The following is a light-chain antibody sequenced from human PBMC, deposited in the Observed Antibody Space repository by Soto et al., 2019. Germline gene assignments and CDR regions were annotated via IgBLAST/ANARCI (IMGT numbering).Light chain of an antibody. V-gene: IGKV1-6*02. CDR2: AAS. CDR3: LQDYTYPLT. CDR1: QFNRND. Sequence: ATQMTQSPSSLSASVGDRVTITCRASQFNRNDLGWYQQKPGKAPKLLIFAASKLQSGVPSRFSGSGSGTDFTLTMSSLQPEDFATYYCLQDYTYPLTFGGGTRVEIK. J-gene: IGKJ4*01.